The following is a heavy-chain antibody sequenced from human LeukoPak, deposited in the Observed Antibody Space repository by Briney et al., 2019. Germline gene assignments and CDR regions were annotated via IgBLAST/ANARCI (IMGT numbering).Heavy chain of an antibody. CDR2: ISAYTGNT. D-gene: IGHD3-22*01. V-gene: IGHV1-18*01. Sequence: ASMKVSCKASGYTFTNYGISWVRQAPGQGLEWMVWISAYTGNTNYAQNFQGRVTMTTDTSTSTAFMELRSLRSDDTAVYCCARSGVGYFYDNTGYYPLDYWGQGTLVTVSS. CDR1: GYTFTNYG. J-gene: IGHJ4*02. CDR3: ARSGVGYFYDNTGYYPLDY.